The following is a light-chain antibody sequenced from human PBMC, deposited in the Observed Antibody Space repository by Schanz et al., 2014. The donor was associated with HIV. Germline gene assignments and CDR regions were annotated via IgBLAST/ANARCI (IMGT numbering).Light chain of an antibody. CDR3: QQYAGSPT. J-gene: IGKJ3*01. CDR1: QSVSSF. V-gene: IGKV3-20*01. CDR2: GAS. Sequence: EIVLTQSPATLSLSPGERATLSCRARQSVSSFLAWYQQKPGQAPRLLIYGASNRVTGIPDRFSGSGSGTDFTLTISRLEPEDSAVYYCQQYAGSPTFGPGTTVDIK.